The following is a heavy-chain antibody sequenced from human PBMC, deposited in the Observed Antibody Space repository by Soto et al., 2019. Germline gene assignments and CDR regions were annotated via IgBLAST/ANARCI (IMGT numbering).Heavy chain of an antibody. V-gene: IGHV3-30*18. Sequence: GGSLRLSCAASGFTFSNYGMHWVRQAPGKGLEWVAVISYDGSNKYYADSVKGRFTISRDNSKNTLYLQMNSLRAEDTAVYYCAKWHSSGYGSFDYWGQGTLVTVSS. CDR3: AKWHSSGYGSFDY. CDR1: GFTFSNYG. D-gene: IGHD3-22*01. CDR2: ISYDGSNK. J-gene: IGHJ4*02.